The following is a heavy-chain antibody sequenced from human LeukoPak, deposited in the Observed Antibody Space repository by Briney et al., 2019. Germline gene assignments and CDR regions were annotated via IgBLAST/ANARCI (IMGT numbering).Heavy chain of an antibody. CDR1: GYTFTSYG. D-gene: IGHD4-17*01. V-gene: IGHV1-18*01. CDR2: ISAYNGNT. J-gene: IGHJ6*02. Sequence: ASVKVSCKASGYTFTSYGISWVRQAPGQGLEWMGWISAYNGNTNYAQKLHGRVTMTTDTSTSTAYMELRSLRSDDTAVYYCARGPPTVTYYYYGMDVWGQGTTVTVSS. CDR3: ARGPPTVTYYYYGMDV.